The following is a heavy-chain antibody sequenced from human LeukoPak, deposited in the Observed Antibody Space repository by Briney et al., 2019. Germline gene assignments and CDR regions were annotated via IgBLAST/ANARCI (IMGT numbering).Heavy chain of an antibody. Sequence: GGSLRLSCAASGFTFSDYYMSWIRQAPGKGLEWVSYISSSSSYTNYADSVKGRFTISGDNAKNSLYLQMNSLRAEDTAVYYCARLMGATSAGYYFDYWGQGTLVTVSS. V-gene: IGHV3-11*03. CDR3: ARLMGATSAGYYFDY. CDR1: GFTFSDYY. D-gene: IGHD1-26*01. J-gene: IGHJ4*02. CDR2: ISSSSSYT.